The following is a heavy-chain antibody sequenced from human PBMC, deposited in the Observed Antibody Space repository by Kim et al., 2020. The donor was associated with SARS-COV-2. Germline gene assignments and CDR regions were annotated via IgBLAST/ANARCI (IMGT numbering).Heavy chain of an antibody. CDR3: ATDFWSGPFDY. CDR1: GGSISSSSYY. V-gene: IGHV4-39*01. Sequence: SETLSLTCTVSGGSISSSSYYWGWIRQPPGKGLEWIGSIYYSGSTYYNPSLKSRVTISVDTSKNQFSLRLSSVTAADTAVYYCATDFWSGPFDYWGQGTL. D-gene: IGHD3-3*01. CDR2: IYYSGST. J-gene: IGHJ4*02.